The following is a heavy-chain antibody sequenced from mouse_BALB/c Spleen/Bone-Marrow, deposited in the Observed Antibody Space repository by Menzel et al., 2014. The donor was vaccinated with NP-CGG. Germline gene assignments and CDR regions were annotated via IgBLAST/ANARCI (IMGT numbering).Heavy chain of an antibody. CDR2: ISNGGGST. Sequence: EVKLVESGGGLVQPGGSLKLSCAPSGFTFSDYYMYWVRQTPEKRLEWVAYISNGGGSTYYPDTVKGRFTISRDNAKNTLYLQMSRLKSEDTAMYYCARHLYGNYGAMDYWGQGTSVTVSS. D-gene: IGHD2-1*01. J-gene: IGHJ4*01. CDR1: GFTFSDYY. V-gene: IGHV5-12*01. CDR3: ARHLYGNYGAMDY.